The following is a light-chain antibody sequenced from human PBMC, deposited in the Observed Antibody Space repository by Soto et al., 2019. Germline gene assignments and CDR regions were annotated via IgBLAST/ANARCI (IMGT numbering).Light chain of an antibody. CDR1: PTGNNNY. J-gene: IGKJ1*01. CDR3: QHYGYSQWT. V-gene: IGKV3-20*01. CDR2: GVY. Sequence: IVLTQSPGTLSLSSGERATLSCRASPTGNNNYLAWYQHKSGQAPRLLIYGVYTRASGIPDRFSGSGSGTEFTLTITRLEPEDSAVYFCQHYGYSQWTFGQGTKVEIK.